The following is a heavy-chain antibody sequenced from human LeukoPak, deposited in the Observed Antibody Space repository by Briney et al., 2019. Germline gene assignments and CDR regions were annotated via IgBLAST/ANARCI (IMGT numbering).Heavy chain of an antibody. CDR1: GFTFSDYY. J-gene: IGHJ3*02. CDR2: ISSSGSTI. CDR3: ARDRDGYNFYAFDI. D-gene: IGHD5-24*01. V-gene: IGHV3-11*04. Sequence: GGSLRLSCAASGFTFSDYYMSWIRQAPGKGLEWVSYISSSGSTIYYADSVKGRFTISRDNAKNSLYLQMNSLRAEDTAVYYCARDRDGYNFYAFDIWGQGTMVTVSS.